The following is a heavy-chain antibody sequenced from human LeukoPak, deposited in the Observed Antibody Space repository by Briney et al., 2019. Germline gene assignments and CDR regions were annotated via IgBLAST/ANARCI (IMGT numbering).Heavy chain of an antibody. CDR3: AGRPDTLVFPIFDY. V-gene: IGHV1-2*02. D-gene: IGHD5-18*01. CDR2: INPRSGGT. J-gene: IGHJ4*02. Sequence: HGASVKVSCKASGYTFTGYYLHWVRQAPGQRLEWMGWINPRSGGTNYAQKFQGRVTMTGDTSINTAYMDLSRLSSDDTAIYYCAGRPDTLVFPIFDYWGQGTLVTVSS. CDR1: GYTFTGYY.